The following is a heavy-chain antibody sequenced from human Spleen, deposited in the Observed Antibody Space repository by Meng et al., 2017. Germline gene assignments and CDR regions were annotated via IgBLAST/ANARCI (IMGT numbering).Heavy chain of an antibody. D-gene: IGHD5-24*01. CDR3: AKEKGRWAFDI. CDR1: GFTFSNYA. J-gene: IGHJ3*02. CDR2: IGANGEST. Sequence: GESLKISCAASGFTFSNYAMSWVRQGPGNGLEWVSTIGANGESTFYADSVKGRFTISRDNSKSTLYLKMNSLRADDMAVYYCAKEKGRWAFDIWGQGTMVTVSS. V-gene: IGHV3-23*01.